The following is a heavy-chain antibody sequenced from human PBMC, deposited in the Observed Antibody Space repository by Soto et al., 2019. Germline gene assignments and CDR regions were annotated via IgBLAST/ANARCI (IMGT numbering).Heavy chain of an antibody. D-gene: IGHD3-16*01. CDR2: IKPGTSDI. CDR3: ARQISFVCDS. Sequence: GESLEISCEGAGYKLGSAWIGWVRRKPGKGLEWMGIIKPGTSDIRYSPSFRGQVTISADEAANTAFLQWSSLKTSDTAIYYCARQISFVCDSWGQGTLVTVSS. V-gene: IGHV5-51*01. J-gene: IGHJ4*02. CDR1: GYKLGSAW.